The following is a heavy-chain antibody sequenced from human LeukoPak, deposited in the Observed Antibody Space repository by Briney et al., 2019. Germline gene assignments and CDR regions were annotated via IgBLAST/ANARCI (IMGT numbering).Heavy chain of an antibody. Sequence: GGSLRLSCAASGXTFXSYWXHXVXQAPGXGLXWVSRINSDGSSTGYXDSVKGRFTISRDNAKNTLYLQMNSLRTEDTAVYYCANLRVTREGETGWGQGTLVTVSS. V-gene: IGHV3-74*01. CDR3: ANLRVTREGETG. J-gene: IGHJ4*02. CDR2: INSDGSST. CDR1: GXTFXSYW. D-gene: IGHD4-11*01.